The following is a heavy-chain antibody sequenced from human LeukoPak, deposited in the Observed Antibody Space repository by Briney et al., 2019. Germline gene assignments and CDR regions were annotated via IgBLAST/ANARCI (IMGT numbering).Heavy chain of an antibody. D-gene: IGHD3-10*01. CDR2: LNWNGGTT. CDR3: ATHSYYYGSGSYPHYLDY. V-gene: IGHV3-20*04. Sequence: GGSLRPSCAASGLTFDDNGMSCVRLAPGEGMEWVSVLNWNGGTTGYADSVKGRFTISRDNAKNFLYLQMNSLRAEDTALYYCATHSYYYGSGSYPHYLDYWGQGTLVTVSS. CDR1: GLTFDDNG. J-gene: IGHJ4*02.